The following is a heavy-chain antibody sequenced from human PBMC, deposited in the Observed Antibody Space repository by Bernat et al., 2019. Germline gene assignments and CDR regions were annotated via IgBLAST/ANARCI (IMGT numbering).Heavy chain of an antibody. CDR3: ATSSSGWYETDAFDI. CDR2: ISSSGSTI. J-gene: IGHJ3*02. Sequence: EVQLVESGGGLVQPGGSLRLSCAASGFTFSSYEMNWVRQAPGKGLEWVSYISSSGSTIYYADSVKGRFTISGDNAKNSLYLQMNSLRAEDTAVYYCATSSSGWYETDAFDIWGQGTMVTVSS. CDR1: GFTFSSYE. V-gene: IGHV3-48*03. D-gene: IGHD6-19*01.